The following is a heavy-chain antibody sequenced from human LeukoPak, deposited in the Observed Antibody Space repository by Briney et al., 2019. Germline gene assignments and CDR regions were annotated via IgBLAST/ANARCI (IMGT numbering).Heavy chain of an antibody. CDR3: ARLAYCSNDVFYSNYYYSMDV. CDR1: GYTFSSYW. CDR2: IYDSDT. D-gene: IGHD2-8*01. J-gene: IGHJ6*03. V-gene: IGHV5-51*01. Sequence: GESLKISCKGSGYTFSSYWIGWVRQMPGKGLEWMGIIYDSDTRYSPSFQGQVTISSDKSISTAYLQWSSLKASDTAMYYCARLAYCSNDVFYSNYYYSMDVWGKGTTVTVSS.